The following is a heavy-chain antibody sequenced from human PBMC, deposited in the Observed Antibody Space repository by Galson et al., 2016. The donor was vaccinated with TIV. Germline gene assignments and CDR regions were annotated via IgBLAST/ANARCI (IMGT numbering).Heavy chain of an antibody. CDR2: ISYDGSNE. V-gene: IGHV3-30*18. Sequence: SLRLSCAASGFTFSSYDMHWVRQAPGKGLEWVAVISYDGSNENYADSVKGRFTVSRDNSENMLYLQMNSLRAEDTAVYYCAKEAGSGYYYVDAFDIWGQGTVVTVSS. CDR1: GFTFSSYD. CDR3: AKEAGSGYYYVDAFDI. D-gene: IGHD3-22*01. J-gene: IGHJ3*02.